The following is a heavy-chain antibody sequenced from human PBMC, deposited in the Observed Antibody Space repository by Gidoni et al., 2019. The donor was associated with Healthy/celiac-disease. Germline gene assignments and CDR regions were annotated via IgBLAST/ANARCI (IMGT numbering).Heavy chain of an antibody. CDR1: GSTFSSYG. CDR2: ISYDGSNK. J-gene: IGHJ4*02. V-gene: IGHV3-30*18. Sequence: QVQLVESGGGVVQPGRSLRLSCAASGSTFSSYGMHWVRQAPGKGLEWVAGISYDGSNKYYADSVKGRFTISRDNSKNTLYLQMNSLRAEDTAVYYCAKDYGDYFYWGQGTLVTVSS. D-gene: IGHD4-17*01. CDR3: AKDYGDYFY.